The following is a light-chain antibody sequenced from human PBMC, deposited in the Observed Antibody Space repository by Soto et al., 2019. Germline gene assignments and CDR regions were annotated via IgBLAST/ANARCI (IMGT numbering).Light chain of an antibody. CDR3: SSYRSTNTLYVV. CDR1: TSDVGGFNF. J-gene: IGLJ2*01. CDR2: DVS. Sequence: QSVLTQPASVSGSPGQSITISCTGTTSDVGGFNFVSWYQQHPGKAPKLIISDVSNRPSGVSNRFSGSKSGNTASLTISGLQAEDEADYYCSSYRSTNTLYVVFGGGTKVTVL. V-gene: IGLV2-14*03.